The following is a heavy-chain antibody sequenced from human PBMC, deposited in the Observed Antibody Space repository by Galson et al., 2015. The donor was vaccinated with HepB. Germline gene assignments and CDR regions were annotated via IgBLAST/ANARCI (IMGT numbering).Heavy chain of an antibody. CDR1: GFSLSTSRVS. CDR3: AHRGYYYDSSGYLGAFDI. D-gene: IGHD3-22*01. V-gene: IGHV2-5*02. Sequence: PALVKPTQTLTLTCTFSGFSLSTSRVSVGWIRQPPGKALEWLALIYWDDDKRYSPSLKNRLTITKDTSKKQVVLTMTNMDPADTATYYCAHRGYYYDSSGYLGAFDIWGQGTMVTVSS. J-gene: IGHJ3*02. CDR2: IYWDDDK.